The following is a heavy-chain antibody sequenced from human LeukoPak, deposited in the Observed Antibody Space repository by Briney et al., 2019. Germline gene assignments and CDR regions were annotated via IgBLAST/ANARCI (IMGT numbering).Heavy chain of an antibody. CDR1: GGSFSGYY. CDR2: INHSGST. V-gene: IGHV4-34*01. Sequence: NASETLSLTCAVYGGSFSGYYWSWIRQPPGKGLEWIGEINHSGSTNYNPSLKSRVTISVDTSKNQFSLKLSSVTAADTAVYYCAKRTTDYSNYGGDLGYWGQGTLVTVSS. CDR3: AKRTTDYSNYGGDLGY. J-gene: IGHJ4*02. D-gene: IGHD4-11*01.